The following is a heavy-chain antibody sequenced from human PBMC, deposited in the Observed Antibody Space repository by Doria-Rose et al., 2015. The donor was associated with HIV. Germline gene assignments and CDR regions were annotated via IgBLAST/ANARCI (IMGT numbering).Heavy chain of an antibody. D-gene: IGHD6-13*01. Sequence: VTLKESGPVLVKPTETLTLTCTVSGVSLSSPGMGVSWIRQPPGKALEWLANIFSDDERSYKTSLKSRLTISMGASKSQVVLTMTDMGPVDTATYYCARIKSSRWYHKYYFDFWGQGTLVIVSA. V-gene: IGHV2-26*01. CDR2: IFSDDER. J-gene: IGHJ4*02. CDR1: GVSLSSPGMG. CDR3: ARIKSSRWYHKYYFDF.